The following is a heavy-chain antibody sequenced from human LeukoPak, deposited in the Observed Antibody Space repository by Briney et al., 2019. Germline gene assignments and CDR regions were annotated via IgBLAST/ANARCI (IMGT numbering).Heavy chain of an antibody. D-gene: IGHD2-2*02. CDR2: INHSGST. V-gene: IGHV4-39*07. CDR1: GGSISSSSYY. J-gene: IGHJ6*02. Sequence: PSETLSLTCTVSGGSISSSSYYWSWIRQPPGKGLEWIGEINHSGSTNYNPSLKSRVTISVDTSKNQLSLKLSSVTAADTAVYYCARRIVVVPAAIRPPYYYYGMDVWGQGTTVTVSS. CDR3: ARRIVVVPAAIRPPYYYYGMDV.